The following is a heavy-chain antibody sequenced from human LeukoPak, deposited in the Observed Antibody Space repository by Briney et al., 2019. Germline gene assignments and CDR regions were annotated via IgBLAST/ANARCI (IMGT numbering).Heavy chain of an antibody. D-gene: IGHD4-17*01. CDR1: GFTFSSHT. CDR3: ARVSNGDYAY. J-gene: IGHJ4*02. Sequence: GSLRLSCAASGFTFSSHTMSWIRQPPGKGLEWIGEINHSGSTNYNPSLKSRVTISVDTSKNQFSLKLSSVTVADTAVYYCARVSNGDYAYWGQGTLVTVSS. V-gene: IGHV4-34*01. CDR2: INHSGST.